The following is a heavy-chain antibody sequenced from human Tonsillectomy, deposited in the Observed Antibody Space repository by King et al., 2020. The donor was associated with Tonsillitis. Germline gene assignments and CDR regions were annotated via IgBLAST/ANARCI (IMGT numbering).Heavy chain of an antibody. CDR1: GYTFTGYY. V-gene: IGHV1-2*02. CDR3: ARGSDSSGYYINPWPFDY. D-gene: IGHD3-22*01. CDR2: INPNSGGT. J-gene: IGHJ4*02. Sequence: VQLVESGAEVKKPGASVKVSCKASGYTFTGYYMHWVRQAPGQGLEWMGWINPNSGGTNYAQKFQGRVTMTRDTSISTAYMELSRLRSDDTAVYYCARGSDSSGYYINPWPFDYWGQGTLVTVSS.